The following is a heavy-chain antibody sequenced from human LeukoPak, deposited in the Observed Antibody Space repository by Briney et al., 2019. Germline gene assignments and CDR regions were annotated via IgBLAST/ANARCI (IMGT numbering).Heavy chain of an antibody. CDR1: GYTFTSYG. Sequence: ASVKVSCKASGYTFTSYGISWVRQAPGQGLEWMGWISAYNGSTNYAQKLQGRVTMTTDTSTSTAYMELRSLRSDDTAVHYCARVTVPAAMVPFDYWGQGTLVTVSS. D-gene: IGHD2-2*01. J-gene: IGHJ4*02. V-gene: IGHV1-18*04. CDR2: ISAYNGST. CDR3: ARVTVPAAMVPFDY.